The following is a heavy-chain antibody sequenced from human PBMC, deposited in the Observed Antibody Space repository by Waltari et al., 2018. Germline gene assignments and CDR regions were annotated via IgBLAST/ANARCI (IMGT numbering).Heavy chain of an antibody. V-gene: IGHV3-53*01. D-gene: IGHD5-12*01. J-gene: IGHJ4*02. CDR1: GFTVSSNY. CDR3: ARRGGPVEMATKDY. Sequence: EVQLVESGGGLIQPGGSLRLSCAASGFTVSSNYMSWVRQAPGKGLAWVSVIYSGGSTYYADSGKGRFTISRDNSKNTLYLQMNSLRAEDTAVYYCARRGGPVEMATKDYWGQGTLVTVSS. CDR2: IYSGGST.